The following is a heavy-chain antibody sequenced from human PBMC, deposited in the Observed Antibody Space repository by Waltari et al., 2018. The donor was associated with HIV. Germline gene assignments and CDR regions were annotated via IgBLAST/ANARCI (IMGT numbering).Heavy chain of an antibody. CDR3: ARDSTHRVRYYAMDV. CDR2: IITAYGTS. V-gene: IGHV1-69*01. J-gene: IGHJ6*02. CDR1: GGTFNNYG. Sequence: QVQLVQSGAEVKKPGSSVKVSCKASGGTFNNYGITWVRQAPGQGLEWVGGIITAYGTSNHAQKFQGRVSFTVDGSTGTAQMELRSLRSEDTAVYFCARDSTHRVRYYAMDVWGQGTTVIVS. D-gene: IGHD2-15*01.